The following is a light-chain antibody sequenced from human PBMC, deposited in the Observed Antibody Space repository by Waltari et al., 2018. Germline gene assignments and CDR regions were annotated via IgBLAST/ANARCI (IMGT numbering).Light chain of an antibody. V-gene: IGKV3-20*01. J-gene: IGKJ2*01. CDR3: QQYASSVLYT. CDR2: GAS. CDR1: QSLGKNY. Sequence: IVLTQSPGTLSLSPGDRASLSCKASQSLGKNYLAWYQHKPGQAPRLLIYGASSRAAGSPDRFSGSGSGTEFTLTISRREPEDFAVYYWQQYASSVLYTFGQGTKLEIK.